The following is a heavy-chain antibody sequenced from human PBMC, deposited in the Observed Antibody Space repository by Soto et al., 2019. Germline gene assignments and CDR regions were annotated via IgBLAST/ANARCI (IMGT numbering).Heavy chain of an antibody. CDR3: AKSRTVVVAAAPIYYYFGVDV. Sequence: GGSLRLSCEASGFSFSNYALTWVRQAPGGGLEWVAAISGSGSNTYYAVSVRGRFTISRDNSKRTVYLQMNSLRAGDTAVYYCAKSRTVVVAAAPIYYYFGVDVWGQGTTATVSS. CDR2: ISGSGSNT. D-gene: IGHD2-15*01. J-gene: IGHJ6*02. CDR1: GFSFSNYA. V-gene: IGHV3-23*01.